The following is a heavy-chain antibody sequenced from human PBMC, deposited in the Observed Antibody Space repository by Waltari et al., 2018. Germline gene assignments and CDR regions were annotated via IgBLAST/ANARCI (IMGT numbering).Heavy chain of an antibody. CDR2: IEYSGST. CDR1: GGSFRGYY. CDR3: ARRRGFYFDY. D-gene: IGHD1-26*01. Sequence: QVQLQQWGAGLLKPSETLSLSCAVYGGSFRGYYWSWIRQPPGKGLEWIGEIEYSGSTYYNPSLKSRVTISVDTSKNQFSLKLSSVTAADTAVYYCARRRGFYFDYWGQGTLVTVSS. J-gene: IGHJ4*02. V-gene: IGHV4-34*01.